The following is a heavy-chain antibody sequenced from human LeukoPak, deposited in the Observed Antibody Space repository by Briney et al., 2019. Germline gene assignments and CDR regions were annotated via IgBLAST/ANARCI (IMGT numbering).Heavy chain of an antibody. Sequence: SVKVSCKASGGTFSSYGISWVRQAPGQGLQWMGGIIPIFATANYAQKFQGRVTITADKSASTAYMELSSLRLEDTAVYYCARPRFPYYRLSGPDYYYMDVWGKGTTVTISS. J-gene: IGHJ6*03. CDR2: IIPIFATA. V-gene: IGHV1-69*06. CDR3: ARPRFPYYRLSGPDYYYMDV. D-gene: IGHD3-10*01. CDR1: GGTFSSYG.